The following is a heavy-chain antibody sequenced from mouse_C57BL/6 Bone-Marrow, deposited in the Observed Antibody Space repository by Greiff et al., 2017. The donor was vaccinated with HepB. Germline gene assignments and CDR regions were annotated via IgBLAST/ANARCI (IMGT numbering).Heavy chain of an antibody. CDR3: AREEEKTIYDGYPFV. Sequence: QVQLKESGPGLVQPSQSLSITCTVSGFSLTSYGVHWVRQSPGKGLEWLGVIWSGGSTDYNAAFISRLSISKDNSKSKVFFKMNSLQADDTAIYYCAREEEKTIYDGYPFVWGTGTTVTVSS. J-gene: IGHJ1*03. D-gene: IGHD2-3*01. CDR1: GFSLTSYG. CDR2: IWSGGST. V-gene: IGHV2-2*01.